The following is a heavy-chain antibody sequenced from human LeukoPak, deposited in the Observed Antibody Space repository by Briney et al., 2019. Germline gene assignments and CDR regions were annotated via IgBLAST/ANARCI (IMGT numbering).Heavy chain of an antibody. D-gene: IGHD3-22*01. Sequence: GASVKVSCKASGYTFTSYGISWVRQAPGQGLEWMGWISAYNGNTNYAQKLQGRVTMTTDTSTSTAYMELRSLRSDDTAVYYCAKSITMIVDYYYYGMDVWGQGTTVTVSS. CDR3: AKSITMIVDYYYYGMDV. CDR2: ISAYNGNT. V-gene: IGHV1-18*01. CDR1: GYTFTSYG. J-gene: IGHJ6*02.